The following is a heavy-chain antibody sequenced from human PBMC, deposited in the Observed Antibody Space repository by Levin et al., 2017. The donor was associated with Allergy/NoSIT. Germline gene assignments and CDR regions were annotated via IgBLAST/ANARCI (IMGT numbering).Heavy chain of an antibody. Sequence: SQTLSLTCTVSGGSISTSYWSWLRPPPGNGLEWIGYIFKSGSTNYNPSLKSRVTISVDTSKNQLSLTLSSVTAADTAVYYCARLQGDDYGDYWGEGLDLWGRGTLVTVSS. CDR3: ARLQGDDYGDYWGEGLDL. V-gene: IGHV4-59*08. CDR1: GGSISTSY. J-gene: IGHJ2*01. D-gene: IGHD4-17*01. CDR2: IFKSGST.